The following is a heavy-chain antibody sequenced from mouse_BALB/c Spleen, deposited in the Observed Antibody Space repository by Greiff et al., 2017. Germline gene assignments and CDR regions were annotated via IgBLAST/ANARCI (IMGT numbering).Heavy chain of an antibody. D-gene: IGHD2-3*01. J-gene: IGHJ4*01. Sequence: EVQLVESGGGLVQPGGSLKLSCAASGFDFSRYWMSWVRQAPGKGLEWIGEINPDSSTINYTPSLKDKFIISRDNAKNTLYLQMSKVRSEDTALYYCARVVIYDGYYVCAMDYWGQGTSVTVSS. V-gene: IGHV4-1*02. CDR1: GFDFSRYW. CDR2: INPDSSTI. CDR3: ARVVIYDGYYVCAMDY.